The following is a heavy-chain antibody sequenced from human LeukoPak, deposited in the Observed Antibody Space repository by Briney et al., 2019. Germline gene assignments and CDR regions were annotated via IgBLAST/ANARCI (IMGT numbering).Heavy chain of an antibody. Sequence: GESLKISCKASGYTFTSYDINWVRQATGQGLEWMGWMNPNSGNTGYAQKFQGRVTMTRNTSISTAYMELSSLRSEDTAVYYCARGFGATGWFDPWGQGTLVTVSS. CDR2: MNPNSGNT. V-gene: IGHV1-8*01. CDR1: GYTFTSYD. J-gene: IGHJ5*02. CDR3: ARGFGATGWFDP. D-gene: IGHD1-26*01.